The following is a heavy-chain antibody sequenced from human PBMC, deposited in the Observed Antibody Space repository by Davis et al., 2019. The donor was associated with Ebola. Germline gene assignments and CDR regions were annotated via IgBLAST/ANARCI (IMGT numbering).Heavy chain of an antibody. Sequence: ASVKVSCKASGYTFTNYYMHWVRQAPGQGLEWMGIINPSGGSTSYAQKFQGRVTMTRDTSTSTVYMELSSLRSEDTAVYYCARDPPYYDSSGYYSRFDYWGQGTLVTVSS. J-gene: IGHJ4*02. CDR2: INPSGGST. CDR3: ARDPPYYDSSGYYSRFDY. D-gene: IGHD3-22*01. CDR1: GYTFTNYY. V-gene: IGHV1-46*03.